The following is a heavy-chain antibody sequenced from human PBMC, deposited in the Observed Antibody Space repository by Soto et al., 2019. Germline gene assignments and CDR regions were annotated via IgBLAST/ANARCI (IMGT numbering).Heavy chain of an antibody. CDR1: GGTFSSYA. V-gene: IGHV1-69*06. Sequence: QVQLVQSGAEVKKPGSSVKVSCKASGGTFSSYAISWVRQAPGQGLEWMGGIIPIFGTANYAQKFQGRVTITADKSTSTAYRELSSLRSEDTAVYYCASGADSVVTMDRGVILAFDYWGQGTLVTVSS. J-gene: IGHJ4*02. CDR2: IIPIFGTA. CDR3: ASGADSVVTMDRGVILAFDY. D-gene: IGHD3-10*01.